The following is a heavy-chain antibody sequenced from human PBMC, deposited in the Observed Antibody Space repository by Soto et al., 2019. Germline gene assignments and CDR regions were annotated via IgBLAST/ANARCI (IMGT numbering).Heavy chain of an antibody. CDR1: GGSISSGYYY. D-gene: IGHD5-18*01. Sequence: SETMSLTCPVSGGSISSGYYYWSWIRQPPGKGLEWIGYIYYSGSTYYNPSLKSRVTISVDTSKNQFSLKLSSVTAADTAVYYCARGYSYGYVGYYFDYWGQGTLVTVSS. V-gene: IGHV4-30-4*01. CDR2: IYYSGST. CDR3: ARGYSYGYVGYYFDY. J-gene: IGHJ4*02.